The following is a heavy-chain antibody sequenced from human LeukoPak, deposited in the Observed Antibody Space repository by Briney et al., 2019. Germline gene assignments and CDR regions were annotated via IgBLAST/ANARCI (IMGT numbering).Heavy chain of an antibody. CDR2: ISYDGSNK. Sequence: GGSLRLSCAASGFTFSSYGMHWVRQAPGKGLEWVAVISYDGSNKYYADSVKGRFTISRDNSKNTLYLQMNSLRAEDMAVYYCARDQDAGYSSGWVTNAFDIWGQGTMVTVSS. V-gene: IGHV3-30*03. D-gene: IGHD6-19*01. CDR3: ARDQDAGYSSGWVTNAFDI. CDR1: GFTFSSYG. J-gene: IGHJ3*02.